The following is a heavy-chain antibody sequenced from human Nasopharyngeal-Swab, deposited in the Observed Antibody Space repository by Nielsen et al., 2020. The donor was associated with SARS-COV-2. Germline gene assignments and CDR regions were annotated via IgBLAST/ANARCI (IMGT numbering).Heavy chain of an antibody. CDR3: AREWPDYYYYGMDV. D-gene: IGHD5-12*01. CDR1: GFTFSEYY. V-gene: IGHV3-11*01. CDR2: ISSSGSTI. Sequence: GESLKISCAASGFTFSEYYMSWIRQAPGKGLEWVSYISSSGSTIYYADSVKGRFTISRDNAKNSLYLQMNSLRAEDTAVYYCAREWPDYYYYGMDVWGQGTTVTVSS. J-gene: IGHJ6*02.